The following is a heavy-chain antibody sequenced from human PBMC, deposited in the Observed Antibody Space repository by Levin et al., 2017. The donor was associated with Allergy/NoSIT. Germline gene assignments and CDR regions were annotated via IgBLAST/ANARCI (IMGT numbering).Heavy chain of an antibody. CDR2: IKEDGSER. D-gene: IGHD6-19*01. J-gene: IGHJ4*02. Sequence: GGSLRLSCAASGFTFSTYWMTWVRQAPGKGLEWVANIKEDGSERYYVDSLKGRFTISRDNAKNSLYLQMNTLRVEDTAIYYCVRDQQWLGLDYWGQGILVTVSS. V-gene: IGHV3-7*04. CDR1: GFTFSTYW. CDR3: VRDQQWLGLDY.